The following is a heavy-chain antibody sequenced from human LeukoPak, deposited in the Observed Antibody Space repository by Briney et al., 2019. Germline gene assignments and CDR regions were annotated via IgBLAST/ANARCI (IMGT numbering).Heavy chain of an antibody. V-gene: IGHV1-2*02. CDR2: INPNSGGT. CDR1: GYTFTGYY. D-gene: IGHD3-22*01. Sequence: ASVKVSCKASGYTFTGYYMHWGRQAPGQGLEWMGWINPNSGGTNYAQKFQGRVTITRDTSISTAYMELSRLRSDDTAVYYCARRGEPYYYDSSGSSPFDPWGQGTLVTVSS. CDR3: ARRGEPYYYDSSGSSPFDP. J-gene: IGHJ5*02.